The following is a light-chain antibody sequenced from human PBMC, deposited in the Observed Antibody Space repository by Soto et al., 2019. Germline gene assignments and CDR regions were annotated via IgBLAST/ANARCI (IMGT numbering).Light chain of an antibody. Sequence: DIQMTQSPSSLSASVGDRVTITCRASQGIRNYLAWYQQKPGKVPKLLIYAASTLQSGVPSRFSGSGSGTDFTLTISSLQPEDVASYYCQKYTSASLTFGGGTKVEIK. V-gene: IGKV1-27*01. CDR3: QKYTSASLT. CDR2: AAS. J-gene: IGKJ4*01. CDR1: QGIRNY.